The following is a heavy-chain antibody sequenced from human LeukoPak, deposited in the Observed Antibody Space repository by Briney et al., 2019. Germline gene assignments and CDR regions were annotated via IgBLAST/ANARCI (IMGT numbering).Heavy chain of an antibody. CDR2: IYSSGST. CDR1: GGSISSYY. D-gene: IGHD6-6*01. J-gene: IGHJ4*02. Sequence: KASETLSLTCTVPGGSISSYYWNWIRQPPGKGLEWIGHIYSSGSTKYNPSLKSRVTISVDTSKNQFSLKLISVTAADTAVYYCARGQLATGIFDHWGQGTLVTVSS. V-gene: IGHV4-59*01. CDR3: ARGQLATGIFDH.